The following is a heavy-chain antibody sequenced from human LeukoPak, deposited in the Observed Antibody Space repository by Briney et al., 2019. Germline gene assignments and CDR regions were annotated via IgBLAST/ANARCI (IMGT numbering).Heavy chain of an antibody. Sequence: GGSLRLPCEASGFSFSSYNMDWVRQTPGKGLEWISSITTSSSYTFYADSVKGRFTISRDNSKNTLYLQMNSLRAEDTAVYYCARKGFDPWGQGTLVTVSS. CDR2: ITTSSSYT. J-gene: IGHJ5*02. V-gene: IGHV3-21*01. CDR1: GFSFSSYN. CDR3: ARKGFDP.